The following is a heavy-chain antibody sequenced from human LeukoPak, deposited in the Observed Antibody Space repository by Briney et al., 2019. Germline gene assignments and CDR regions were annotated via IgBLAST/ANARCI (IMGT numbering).Heavy chain of an antibody. CDR1: GFRFSNFD. CDR3: AKESGYSSGWDYFDS. J-gene: IGHJ4*02. Sequence: GGSLRLSCAASGFRFSNFDMNWVRQAPGKGLEWVSAMSTSGGYIYYADSVKGQFTISRDNSKNTLYLQMNSLKAEDTAVYYCAKESGYSSGWDYFDSWGQGTLVTVSS. D-gene: IGHD3-10*01. CDR2: MSTSGGYI. V-gene: IGHV3-23*01.